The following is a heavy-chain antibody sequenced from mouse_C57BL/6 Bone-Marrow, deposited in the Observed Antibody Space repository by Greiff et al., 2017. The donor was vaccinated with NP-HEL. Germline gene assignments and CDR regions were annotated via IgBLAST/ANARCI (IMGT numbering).Heavy chain of an antibody. CDR2: IHPNSGST. CDR3: ARPPYYFDY. V-gene: IGHV1-64*01. Sequence: QVQLQQSGAELVKPGASVKLSCKASGYTFTRYWMHWVKQRPGQGLEWIGMIHPNSGSTNYNEKFKSKATLTVDKSSSTAYMQLSSLTSEDSAVYYCARPPYYFDYWGQGTTLTVSS. CDR1: GYTFTRYW. J-gene: IGHJ2*01.